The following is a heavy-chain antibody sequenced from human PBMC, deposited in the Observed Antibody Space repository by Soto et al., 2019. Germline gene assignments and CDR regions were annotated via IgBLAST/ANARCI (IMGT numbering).Heavy chain of an antibody. CDR1: GYTFTSHG. V-gene: IGHV1-18*04. CDR3: ARARYCASPSCYKHYYYGMDT. D-gene: IGHD2-2*02. CDR2: ISTYNSRT. J-gene: IGHJ6*02. Sequence: QDQLVQSGAEVKKPGASVKISCEASGYTFTSHGISWVRQAPGQGLEWLGWISTYNSRTHDAQKVQGRVTMTTDTSTSTAYLDLRSLTFDDTAVYYCARARYCASPSCYKHYYYGMDTWGQGTTVTVSS.